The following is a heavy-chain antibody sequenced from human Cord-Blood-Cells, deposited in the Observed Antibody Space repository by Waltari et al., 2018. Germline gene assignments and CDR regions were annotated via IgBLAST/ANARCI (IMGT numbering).Heavy chain of an antibody. V-gene: IGHV3-23*01. CDR3: AKDKRAFDI. J-gene: IGHJ3*02. Sequence: EVQPLESGGRLVPPARSLWLSSAVSGFTFSCLPLSWVRQAPGKGLEWVSAISGSGSSTYYADSVKGRFTISRDNSKNTLYLQMNSLRSEDTAVFYCAKDKRAFDIWGQGTMVTVSA. CDR2: ISGSGSST. CDR1: GFTFSCLP.